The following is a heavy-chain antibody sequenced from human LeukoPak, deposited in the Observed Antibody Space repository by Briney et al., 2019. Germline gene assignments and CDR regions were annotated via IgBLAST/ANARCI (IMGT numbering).Heavy chain of an antibody. V-gene: IGHV4-59*01. D-gene: IGHD1-26*01. CDR1: GGSISSYY. CDR2: IYHSGST. J-gene: IGHJ3*02. Sequence: SETLSLTCTVSGGSISSYYWSWIRQPPGKGLEWIGYIYHSGSTNYNPSLKSRVTISVDTSKNQFSLKLSSVTAADTAVYYCAKGQVGYGAFDIWGQGTMVTVSS. CDR3: AKGQVGYGAFDI.